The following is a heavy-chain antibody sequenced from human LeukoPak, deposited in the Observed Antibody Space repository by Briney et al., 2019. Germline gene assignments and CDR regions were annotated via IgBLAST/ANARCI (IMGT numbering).Heavy chain of an antibody. CDR2: ISYDGSNK. CDR1: GFTFSSYA. D-gene: IGHD3-3*01. J-gene: IGHJ4*02. Sequence: GGSLRLSCAASGFTFSSYAMHWVRQAPGKGLEWVAVISYDGSNKYYADSVKGRFTISRDNSKNTLYLQMNSLRAEDTAVYYCARDPHGDPPYYFDYWGQGTLLTVSS. CDR3: ARDPHGDPPYYFDY. V-gene: IGHV3-30-3*01.